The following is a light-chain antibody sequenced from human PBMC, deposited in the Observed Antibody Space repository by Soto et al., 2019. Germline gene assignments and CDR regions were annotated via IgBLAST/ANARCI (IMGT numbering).Light chain of an antibody. Sequence: QSVVTQPASVSGSPGQSITISCTGTSSNVGSYKLVSWYQQHPGKAPKLMIFEVNKRPSGVSNRFSGSKSGNTASLAISGLKVEDEADYYCCSSGGSPTYVFGTGTKVTVL. CDR2: EVN. CDR3: CSSGGSPTYV. J-gene: IGLJ1*01. CDR1: SSNVGSYKL. V-gene: IGLV2-23*02.